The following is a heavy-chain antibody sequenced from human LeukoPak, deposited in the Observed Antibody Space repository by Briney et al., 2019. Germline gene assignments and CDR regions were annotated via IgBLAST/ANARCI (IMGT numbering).Heavy chain of an antibody. CDR3: ARTTQRDYYYYGMAV. CDR2: ISGGCDTS. D-gene: IGHD1-1*01. V-gene: IGHV3-23*01. Sequence: GASLSLSCAASGFSLRSYAMNWVRQAPGKGLEWVSVISGGCDTSYANSVNGRFTISRDNSKNTLYLQMLSLRAEDTATYYCARTTQRDYYYYGMAVWGQGTTVTVSS. J-gene: IGHJ6*02. CDR1: GFSLRSYA.